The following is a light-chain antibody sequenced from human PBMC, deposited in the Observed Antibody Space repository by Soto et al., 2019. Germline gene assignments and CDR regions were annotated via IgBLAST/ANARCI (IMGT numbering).Light chain of an antibody. CDR1: QSVSDNY. CDR3: QQYSNSPGT. Sequence: EIVLTQSPGTLSLSPGERATLSCRASQSVSDNYLAWFQQKPGQAPRLLIDAASSRATGIPDRFSGSGSGTDFTLTISRLEPEDFAVYYCQQYSNSPGTFGQGTKLEIK. V-gene: IGKV3-20*01. CDR2: AAS. J-gene: IGKJ2*01.